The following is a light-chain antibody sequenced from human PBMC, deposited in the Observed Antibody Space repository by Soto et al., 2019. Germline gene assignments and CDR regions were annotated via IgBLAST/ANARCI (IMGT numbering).Light chain of an antibody. CDR2: DAS. J-gene: IGKJ2*01. CDR1: QNINNY. V-gene: IGKV1-33*01. CDR3: QQYDNFPHS. Sequence: DIQMTQSPSSLSASVGDRVTITCQASQNINNYLNWYQQKPGKAPRLLIYDASNLETGVPSRFSGSGSGTDFTFTISRLQPEDFATYYCQQYDNFPHSFGQGTKLEIK.